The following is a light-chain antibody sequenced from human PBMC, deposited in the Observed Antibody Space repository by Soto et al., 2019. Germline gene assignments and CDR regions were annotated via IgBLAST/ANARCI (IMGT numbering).Light chain of an antibody. CDR3: MQALQTLT. V-gene: IGKV2-30*01. CDR2: KVS. CDR1: QSLVFSDGNTY. J-gene: IGKJ4*01. Sequence: VVLTQSPLSLPVTLGQPASISCRSSQSLVFSDGNTYLSWFHQRPGQSPRRLIYKVSNRDSGVPDRFSGSGSGTDFTLKISRVEAEDVGVYYCMQALQTLTFGGGTKVDIK.